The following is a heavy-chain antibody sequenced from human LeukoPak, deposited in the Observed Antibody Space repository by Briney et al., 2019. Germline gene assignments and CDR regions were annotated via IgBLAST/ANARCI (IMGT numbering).Heavy chain of an antibody. CDR2: IYHSGST. J-gene: IGHJ4*02. D-gene: IGHD4-17*01. Sequence: SETLSLTCTVSGGSISSGGYSWSWIRQPPGKGLEWIGYIYHSGSTYYNPSLKSRVTISVDRSKNQSSLKLSSVTAADTAVYYCARYGDYRYYFDCWGQGTLVTVSS. CDR3: ARYGDYRYYFDC. V-gene: IGHV4-30-2*01. CDR1: GGSISSGGYS.